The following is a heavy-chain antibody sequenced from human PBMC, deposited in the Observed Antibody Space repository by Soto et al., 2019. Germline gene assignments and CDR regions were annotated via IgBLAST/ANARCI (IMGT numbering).Heavy chain of an antibody. CDR1: GFTFSSYS. V-gene: IGHV3-48*02. D-gene: IGHD1-26*01. Sequence: GGSLRLSCAASGFTFSSYSMNWVRQAPGKGLEWVSYISSSSSTIYYADSVKGRFTISRDNAKNSLYLQMNSLRDEDTAVYYCARSLAAKRSGSYYYGMDVCGQGTTVTVSS. J-gene: IGHJ6*02. CDR2: ISSSSSTI. CDR3: ARSLAAKRSGSYYYGMDV.